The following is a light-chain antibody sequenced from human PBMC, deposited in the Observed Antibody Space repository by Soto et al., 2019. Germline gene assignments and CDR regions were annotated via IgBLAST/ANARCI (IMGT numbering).Light chain of an antibody. CDR3: QQYYSYPPT. CDR2: DTS. J-gene: IGKJ3*01. CDR1: QALNTW. V-gene: IGKV1D-16*01. Sequence: DIQMTQSPSSLSASVGDTVTITCRASQALNTWVAWYQHKPERAPRPLIYDTSKLESGVPSRFSGVTSWTDFTLTITTLQPEDFATYYCQQYYSYPPTFGPGATVDRK.